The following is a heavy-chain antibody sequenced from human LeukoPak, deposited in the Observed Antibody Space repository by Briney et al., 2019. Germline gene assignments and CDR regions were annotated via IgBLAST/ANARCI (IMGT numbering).Heavy chain of an antibody. CDR1: GFIFSNYG. J-gene: IGHJ4*02. CDR2: IRYDGSNK. D-gene: IGHD2-21*02. V-gene: IGHV3-33*08. Sequence: PGRSLRLSCAASGFIFSNYGMHWVRQAPGKGLEWVAFIRYDGSNKYYADSVKGRFTISRDNSKNTLYLQMNSLRAEDTAVYYCARDLVVVTGISDYWGQGTLVTVSS. CDR3: ARDLVVVTGISDY.